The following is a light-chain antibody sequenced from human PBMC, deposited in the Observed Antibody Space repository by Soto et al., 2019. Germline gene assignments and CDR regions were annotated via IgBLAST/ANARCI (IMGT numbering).Light chain of an antibody. Sequence: EIGLTQSPATLSVFPGEKATLSYVASQIVSNNLAWYHQKPGQAPRPLIYGASTRATGVPARFSGSGSGTEFTLTISSLQSEDSAIYYCQQYSSWPFTFGPGTKVDIK. CDR3: QQYSSWPFT. J-gene: IGKJ3*01. CDR2: GAS. V-gene: IGKV3-15*01. CDR1: QIVSNN.